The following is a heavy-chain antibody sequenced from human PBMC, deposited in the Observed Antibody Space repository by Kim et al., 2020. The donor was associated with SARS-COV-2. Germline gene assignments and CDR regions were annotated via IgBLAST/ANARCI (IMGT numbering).Heavy chain of an antibody. V-gene: IGHV3-30*03. J-gene: IGHJ3*01. CDR2: ITCDGSNK. Sequence: GGSLRLSCAASGFTFSSYGMHWVRQAPGKGLEWVSFITCDGSNKYYADSVKGRFTISRDNSKNTLYLQMNSLRAEDTAVYYCARAMGGGRYDDFYVWGQG. CDR3: ARAMGGGRYDDFYV. D-gene: IGHD3-16*01. CDR1: GFTFSSYG.